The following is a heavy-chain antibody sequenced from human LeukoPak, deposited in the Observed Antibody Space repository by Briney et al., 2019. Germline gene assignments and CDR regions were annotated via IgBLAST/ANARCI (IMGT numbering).Heavy chain of an antibody. Sequence: SVKVSCKASGGTFSNYAISWVRQAPGQGLEWVGGIIPMFDTTIYAQKFQGRVTITTDESTSTAYMELSSLRSEDTAVYYCARDPGDICSGGSCYSGWWFDPWGQGTLVTVSP. V-gene: IGHV1-69*05. CDR1: GGTFSNYA. CDR2: IIPMFDTT. J-gene: IGHJ5*02. D-gene: IGHD2-15*01. CDR3: ARDPGDICSGGSCYSGWWFDP.